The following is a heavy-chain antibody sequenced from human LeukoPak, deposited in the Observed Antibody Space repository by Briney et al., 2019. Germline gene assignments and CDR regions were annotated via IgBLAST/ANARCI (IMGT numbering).Heavy chain of an antibody. CDR3: ARDSSGGYCSSTSCYPYSDY. CDR1: GFTFSSYA. Sequence: GGSLRLSCAASGFTFSSYAMSWVRQAPGKGLEWVSAISGSGGSTYYADSVKGRFTISRDNSKNTLYLQMNSLRAEDTAVYYCARDSSGGYCSSTSCYPYSDYWGQGTLVTVSS. D-gene: IGHD2-2*01. J-gene: IGHJ4*02. CDR2: ISGSGGST. V-gene: IGHV3-23*01.